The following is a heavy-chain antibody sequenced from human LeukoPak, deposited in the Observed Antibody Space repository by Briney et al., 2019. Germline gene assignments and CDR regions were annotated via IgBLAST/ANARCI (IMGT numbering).Heavy chain of an antibody. CDR2: ISASGSKT. CDR3: ARDQSPHYYDSSGYGAFNL. D-gene: IGHD3-22*01. Sequence: GGSRRLSCVPSGFAFGTFAMNWVRQAPGKGLEWVSGISASGSKTYYGNSVKGRFTISRDNSKNTLFLQMNSLRVEDTARYFCARDQSPHYYDSSGYGAFNLWGQGTVATVSS. V-gene: IGHV3-23*01. J-gene: IGHJ3*01. CDR1: GFAFGTFA.